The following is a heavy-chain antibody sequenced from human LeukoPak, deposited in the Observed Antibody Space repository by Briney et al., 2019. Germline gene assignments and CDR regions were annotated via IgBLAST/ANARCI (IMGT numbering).Heavy chain of an antibody. Sequence: GGSLRLSCAASRFTFSSYAMSWVRQAPGKGLEWVSAISGSGGSTYYADSVKGRFTISRDNSKNTLYLQMNSLRAEDTAVYYCAKGGIQLWFYFDYWGQGTLVTVSS. V-gene: IGHV3-23*01. CDR2: ISGSGGST. CDR1: RFTFSSYA. J-gene: IGHJ4*02. D-gene: IGHD5-18*01. CDR3: AKGGIQLWFYFDY.